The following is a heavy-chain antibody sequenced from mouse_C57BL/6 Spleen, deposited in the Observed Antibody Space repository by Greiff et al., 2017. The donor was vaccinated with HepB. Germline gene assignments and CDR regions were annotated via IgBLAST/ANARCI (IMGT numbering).Heavy chain of an antibody. Sequence: EVQGVESGGGLVKPGGSLKLSCAASGFTFSSYAMSWVRQTPEKRLEWVATISDGGSYTYYPDNVKGRFTISRDNAKNNLYLQMSHLKSEDTAMYYCARDQRYFDVWGTGTTVTVSS. CDR3: ARDQRYFDV. V-gene: IGHV5-4*01. CDR2: ISDGGSYT. CDR1: GFTFSSYA. J-gene: IGHJ1*03.